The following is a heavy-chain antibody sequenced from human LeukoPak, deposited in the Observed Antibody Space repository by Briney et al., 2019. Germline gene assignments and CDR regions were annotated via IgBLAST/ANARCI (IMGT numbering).Heavy chain of an antibody. CDR1: GFTFSDYG. CDR3: TRGGKRYYYDSSGYYVLDY. D-gene: IGHD3-22*01. Sequence: GGSLRLSCAASGFTFSDYGMHWVRQAPGKGLEWVSSISTSSSSINYADSLKGRFTISRDNAKNSLYLQMNSLRAEDTAVYYCTRGGKRYYYDSSGYYVLDYWGQGTLVTVSS. V-gene: IGHV3-21*01. J-gene: IGHJ4*02. CDR2: ISTSSSSI.